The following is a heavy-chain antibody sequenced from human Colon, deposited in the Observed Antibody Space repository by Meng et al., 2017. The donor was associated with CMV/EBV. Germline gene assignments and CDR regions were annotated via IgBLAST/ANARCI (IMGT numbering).Heavy chain of an antibody. D-gene: IGHD3-16*01. Sequence: FGYIFTTNAIQWVRQAPGQRPEWMGWINVDTGTTRLSHKFQGRVTFTRDRSARTTYMEVNRLRSEDTAVYYCARDLNRDVLSSIDFWGQGTLVTVSS. CDR3: ARDLNRDVLSSIDF. J-gene: IGHJ4*02. V-gene: IGHV1-3*01. CDR1: GYIFTTNA. CDR2: INVDTGTT.